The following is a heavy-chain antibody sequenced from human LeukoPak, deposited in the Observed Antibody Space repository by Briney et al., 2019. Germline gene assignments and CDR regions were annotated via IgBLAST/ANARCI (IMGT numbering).Heavy chain of an antibody. CDR1: GGSITNYY. CDR3: AVYRSVNYYNWFDP. CDR2: IYTSGST. Sequence: SETLSLTCTVSGGSITNYYWSWIRQPPGKGLEWIGRIYTSGSTNYNPSLKSRVTISVDTSKNLFSLKLSSVTAADTAVYYCAVYRSVNYYNWFDPWGQGTLVTVSS. D-gene: IGHD3-10*01. J-gene: IGHJ5*02. V-gene: IGHV4-4*08.